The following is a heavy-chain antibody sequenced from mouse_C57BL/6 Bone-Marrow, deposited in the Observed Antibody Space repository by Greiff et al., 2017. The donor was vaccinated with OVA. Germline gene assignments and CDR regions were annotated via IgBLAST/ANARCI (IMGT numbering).Heavy chain of an antibody. CDR1: GYAFSSSW. J-gene: IGHJ3*01. D-gene: IGHD2-1*01. CDR2: IYPGDGDT. CDR3: AEEDGNVAWFAY. Sequence: QVQLKESGPELVKPGASVKLSCKASGYAFSSSWMNWVKQRPGKGLEWIGRIYPGDGDTNYNGKFKGKATLTADKSSRTAYMQLSSLTSEDSAVDFCAEEDGNVAWFAYWGQGTLVTVSA. V-gene: IGHV1-82*01.